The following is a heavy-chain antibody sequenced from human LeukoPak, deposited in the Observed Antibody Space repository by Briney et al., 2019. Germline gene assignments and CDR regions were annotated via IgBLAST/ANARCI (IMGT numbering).Heavy chain of an antibody. Sequence: SETLSLTCTVSCGSISSYYWSWIRQPPGKGLEWIGYIYYSGSTNYNPSLKSRVTISVATSKNQFSLNLSSVTAADTAVYYCARGGGGEYSSGWYDYWGQGTLVTVSS. CDR3: ARGGGGEYSSGWYDY. CDR2: IYYSGST. CDR1: CGSISSYY. V-gene: IGHV4-59*01. D-gene: IGHD6-19*01. J-gene: IGHJ4*02.